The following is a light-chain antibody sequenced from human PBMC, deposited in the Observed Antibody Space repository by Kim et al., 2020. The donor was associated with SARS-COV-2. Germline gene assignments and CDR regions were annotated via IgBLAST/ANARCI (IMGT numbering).Light chain of an antibody. V-gene: IGLV2-11*03. CDR2: DVS. CDR1: SSDVDGYNY. CDR3: CSYAGSYTWV. J-gene: IGLJ3*02. Sequence: GRCGPSSCTGTSSDVDGYNYVSWYQQHPGKAPKLMIYDVSTWPAGVPDRFSGSKSGNTASLTISGLQAEDEADYYCCSYAGSYTWVFGGGTQLTVL.